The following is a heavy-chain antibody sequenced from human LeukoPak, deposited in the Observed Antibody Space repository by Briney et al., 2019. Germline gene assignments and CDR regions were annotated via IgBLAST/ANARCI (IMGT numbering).Heavy chain of an antibody. CDR2: IYSGGST. CDR1: EFSVGSNY. J-gene: IGHJ4*02. V-gene: IGHV3-66*01. Sequence: PGGSLRLSCAASEFSVGSNYMTWVRQAPGKGLEWVSLIYSGGSTYYADSVKGRFTISRDNSKNTLYLQMNSLRAEDTAVYYCARDPSWGSGDYWGQGTLVTVSS. D-gene: IGHD7-27*01. CDR3: ARDPSWGSGDY.